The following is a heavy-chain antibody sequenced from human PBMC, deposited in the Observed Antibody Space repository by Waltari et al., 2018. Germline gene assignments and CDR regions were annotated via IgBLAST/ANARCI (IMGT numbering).Heavy chain of an antibody. CDR2: IYHSGST. Sequence: QVQLQESGPGLVKPSETLSLTCTVSGYSISSGYYWGWIRQPPGKGLEWIGSIYHSGSTYYNPSLKSRVTISVDTSKNQFSLKLSSVTAADTAVYYCATSHYGDYVGAFDYWGQGTLVTVSS. D-gene: IGHD4-17*01. CDR3: ATSHYGDYVGAFDY. J-gene: IGHJ4*02. V-gene: IGHV4-38-2*02. CDR1: GYSISSGYY.